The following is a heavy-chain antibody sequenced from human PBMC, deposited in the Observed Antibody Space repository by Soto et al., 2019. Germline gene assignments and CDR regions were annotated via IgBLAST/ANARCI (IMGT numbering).Heavy chain of an antibody. CDR3: AKDRGPRRQWLIDPCDY. V-gene: IGHV3-30*18. CDR2: ISYDGTKT. D-gene: IGHD6-19*01. CDR1: GFTFSIYA. J-gene: IGHJ4*02. Sequence: QVQLVESGGGVVQPGRSLRVSWAASGFTFSIYAMHWVCQAPGTGLEWVAVISYDGTKTYYADSVKGRFTISRDNSKNTVYLQMNSLRDEDTAVYYCAKDRGPRRQWLIDPCDYCGQGTLVTVSP.